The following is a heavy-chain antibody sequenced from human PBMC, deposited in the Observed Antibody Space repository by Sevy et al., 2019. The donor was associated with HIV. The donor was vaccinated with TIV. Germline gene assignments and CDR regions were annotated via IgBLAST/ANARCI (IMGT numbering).Heavy chain of an antibody. CDR1: GFTFSNYA. V-gene: IGHV3-23*01. Sequence: GGSLRLSCAASGFTFSNYAMSWVRQAPGKGLEWVSGVGSGGSTYYADSLKGRFTISRDNSKNTLYLQMNSLRAEDTATYYCARDRFSGSLDYWGQGTLVTVSS. CDR3: ARDRFSGSLDY. D-gene: IGHD1-26*01. CDR2: VGSGGST. J-gene: IGHJ4*02.